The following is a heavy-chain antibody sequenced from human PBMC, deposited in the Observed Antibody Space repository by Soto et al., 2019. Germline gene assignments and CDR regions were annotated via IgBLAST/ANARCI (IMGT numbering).Heavy chain of an antibody. D-gene: IGHD2-2*01. Sequence: GGSLRLSCAASGFTFSSYAMSWVRQAPGKGLEWVSAISGSGGSTYYADSVKGRFTISRDNSKNTLYLQMNSLRAEDTAVYYCAPRPAADYYYYGMDVWGQGTTVTVSS. V-gene: IGHV3-23*01. CDR1: GFTFSSYA. CDR2: ISGSGGST. CDR3: APRPAADYYYYGMDV. J-gene: IGHJ6*02.